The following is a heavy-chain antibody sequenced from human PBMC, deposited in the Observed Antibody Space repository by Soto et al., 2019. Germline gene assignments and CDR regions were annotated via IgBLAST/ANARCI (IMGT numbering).Heavy chain of an antibody. CDR2: VTSDGSST. Sequence: GGSLRLSCRASGFTFRDYGRHWVRQAPGKGLVWVSRVTSDGSSTNYADSVKGRFTISRDNAKNTLYLQMNSLRAEDTAVYYCVRDNWNSYWGQGTLVTVSS. CDR1: GFTFRDYG. J-gene: IGHJ4*02. CDR3: VRDNWNSY. D-gene: IGHD1-1*01. V-gene: IGHV3-74*01.